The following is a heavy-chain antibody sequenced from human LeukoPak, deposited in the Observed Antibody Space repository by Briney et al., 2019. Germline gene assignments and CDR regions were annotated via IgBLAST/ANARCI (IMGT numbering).Heavy chain of an antibody. J-gene: IGHJ5*02. CDR2: MNPNSGNT. CDR3: ARGGAAAGIGGNWFDP. D-gene: IGHD6-13*01. Sequence: ASVKVSCKAFGYTFTSYDINWVRQATGQGLEWMGWMNPNSGNTGYAQKFQGRVTITRNTSISTAYMELSSLRSEDTAVYYCARGGAAAGIGGNWFDPWGQGTLVTVSS. CDR1: GYTFTSYD. V-gene: IGHV1-8*03.